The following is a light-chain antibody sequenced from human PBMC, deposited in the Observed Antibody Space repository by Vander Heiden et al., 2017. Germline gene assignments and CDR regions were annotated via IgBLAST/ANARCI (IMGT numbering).Light chain of an antibody. Sequence: QSVLTQPPSVSGIPGQGVTISCSGSTSNIGTNSVNWYQHFPGSAPKLLIYSRNQRPSGVPDRFSASKSGTSASLAISGLQSDDEATYYCATWDDSLTGWVFGGGTKVAVL. J-gene: IGLJ2*01. CDR3: ATWDDSLTGWV. V-gene: IGLV1-44*01. CDR1: TSNIGTNS. CDR2: SRN.